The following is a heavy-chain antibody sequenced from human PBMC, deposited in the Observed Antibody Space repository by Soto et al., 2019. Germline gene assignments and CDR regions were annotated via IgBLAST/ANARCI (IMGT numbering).Heavy chain of an antibody. V-gene: IGHV3-23*01. J-gene: IGHJ5*02. Sequence: EVQLLESGGGLVQPGGSLSLSCAASGFTFSSYAMSWVRQAPGKGLEWVSAISGSGGSTYYADSVKGRFTISRDNSMNTLYRQLNSLRAEDTAVYYCAKNLGFCCGGSCYGFDPWGQGTLVTVS. CDR3: AKNLGFCCGGSCYGFDP. D-gene: IGHD2-15*01. CDR2: ISGSGGST. CDR1: GFTFSSYA.